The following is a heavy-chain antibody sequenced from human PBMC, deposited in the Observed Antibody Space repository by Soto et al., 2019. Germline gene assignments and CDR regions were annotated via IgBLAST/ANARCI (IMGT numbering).Heavy chain of an antibody. Sequence: PQGKGLEWIGYIYYSGGTNYNPSLKSRVTISVDTSKNQFSLKLSSVTAADTAVYYCARVGDSLFDYWGQGTPVTVSS. D-gene: IGHD2-21*02. CDR2: IYYSGGT. V-gene: IGHV4-59*01. CDR3: ARVGDSLFDY. J-gene: IGHJ4*02.